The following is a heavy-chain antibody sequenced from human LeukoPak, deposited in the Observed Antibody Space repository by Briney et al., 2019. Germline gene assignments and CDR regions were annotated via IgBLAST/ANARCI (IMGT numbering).Heavy chain of an antibody. D-gene: IGHD3-16*01. CDR1: GGTFSSYA. V-gene: IGHV1-69*06. CDR3: TLLGGANKTYYFDY. Sequence: SVKVSCKASGGTFSSYAISWVRQAPGQGLEWMGRIIPIFGTANYAQKFQGRVTITADKSTSTAYTELSSLRSEDTAVYYCTLLGGANKTYYFDYWGQGTLVTVSS. CDR2: IIPIFGTA. J-gene: IGHJ4*02.